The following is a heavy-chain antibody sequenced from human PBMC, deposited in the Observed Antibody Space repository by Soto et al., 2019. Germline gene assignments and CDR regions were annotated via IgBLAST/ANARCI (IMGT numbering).Heavy chain of an antibody. CDR1: GLTFSNFR. Sequence: EVQLVESGGDLVQPGGSMRLSCAASGLTFSNFRMHWVRQAPRKGLVWFALISNAGRSTNHADSVKGRFTISRDNAKSTLYLQLNSLRDEDTAVYYCARDTAGLSYWGQGTLVTVSS. CDR2: ISNAGRST. CDR3: ARDTAGLSY. V-gene: IGHV3-74*01. D-gene: IGHD2-21*02. J-gene: IGHJ4*02.